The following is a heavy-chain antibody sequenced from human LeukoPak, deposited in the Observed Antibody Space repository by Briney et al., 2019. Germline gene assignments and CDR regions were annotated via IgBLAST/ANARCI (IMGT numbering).Heavy chain of an antibody. V-gene: IGHV4-34*01. D-gene: IGHD3-10*01. Sequence: SETLSLTCAVYGGSFCGYYWSWIRQPPGKGLEWIGEINDSGSTNYNPSLKSRVTISVDTSKNQFSLKLSSVTAADTAVYYCARGGRGGYYYGSGSYSDYWGQGTLVTVSS. CDR1: GGSFCGYY. CDR3: ARGGRGGYYYGSGSYSDY. J-gene: IGHJ4*02. CDR2: INDSGST.